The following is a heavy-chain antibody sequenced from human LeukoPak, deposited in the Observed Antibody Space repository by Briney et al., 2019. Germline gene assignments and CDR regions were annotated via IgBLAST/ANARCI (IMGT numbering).Heavy chain of an antibody. CDR1: GYTFTGYY. D-gene: IGHD3-16*02. CDR3: ARGEITSGGVIVVFDY. J-gene: IGHJ4*02. CDR2: INPNSGGT. Sequence: ASVKVSCKASGYTFTGYYMHWVRQAPGQGLEWMGWINPNSGGTNYAQKFHGRVTMTRDTSISTAYMELSRLRSDDTAVYYCARGEITSGGVIVVFDYWGQGTLVTVPS. V-gene: IGHV1-2*02.